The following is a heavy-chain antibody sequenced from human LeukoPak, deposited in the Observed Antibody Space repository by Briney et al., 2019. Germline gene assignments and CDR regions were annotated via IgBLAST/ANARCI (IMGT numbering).Heavy chain of an antibody. CDR1: GGSISSYY. D-gene: IGHD2-21*01. Sequence: SETLSLTCTVSGGSISSYYWSWVRQPAGKGLEWIGRIYTSGSTNYNPSLKSRVTISLDKSKNQFSLKLSSVPAADTAVYYCAREPALWAFDIWGQGTMVTVSS. CDR3: AREPALWAFDI. CDR2: IYTSGST. J-gene: IGHJ3*02. V-gene: IGHV4-4*07.